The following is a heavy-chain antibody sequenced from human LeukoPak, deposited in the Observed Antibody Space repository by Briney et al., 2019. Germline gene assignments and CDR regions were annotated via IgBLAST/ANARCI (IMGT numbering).Heavy chain of an antibody. V-gene: IGHV4-59*01. CDR2: IYYSGST. J-gene: IGHJ6*02. CDR1: GGSISSYY. Sequence: SETLSLTCTVSGGSISSYYWSWIRQPPGKGLEWIGYIYYSGSTSYNPSLKSRVTISVDTSKHQFSLQVTSVTAADTAAYYCATLGFCSSGSCFDYYGMGVWGLGTTVTVSS. CDR3: ATLGFCSSGSCFDYYGMGV. D-gene: IGHD2-15*01.